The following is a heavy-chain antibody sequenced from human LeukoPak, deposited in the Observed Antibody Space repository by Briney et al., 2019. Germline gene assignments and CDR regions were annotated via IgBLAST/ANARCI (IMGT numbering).Heavy chain of an antibody. CDR3: ARGISSWPYYYYYGMDV. CDR1: GGSFSGHY. J-gene: IGHJ6*02. D-gene: IGHD6-13*01. Sequence: SETLSLTCAVYGGSFSGHYWSWIRQPPGKGLEWIGEINHSGSTNYNPSLKSRVTISVDTSKNQFSLKLSSVTAADTAVYYCARGISSWPYYYYYGMDVWGQGTTVTVSS. V-gene: IGHV4-34*01. CDR2: INHSGST.